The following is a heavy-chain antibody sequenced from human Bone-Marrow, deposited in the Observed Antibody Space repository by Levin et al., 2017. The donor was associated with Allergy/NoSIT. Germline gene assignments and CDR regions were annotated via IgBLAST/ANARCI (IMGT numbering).Heavy chain of an antibody. V-gene: IGHV3-30-3*01. D-gene: IGHD6-13*01. Sequence: GGSLRLSCAASGFTFSSYAMHWVRQAPGKGLEWVAVISYDGGDKYYAESVNGRFTISRANSSSTVYLLMNSLSIEDTATYYCVRDRFTSAAGPNPSWYLDAWGQGTRITGST. CDR3: VRDRFTSAAGPNPSWYLDA. CDR1: GFTFSSYA. J-gene: IGHJ4*02. CDR2: ISYDGGDK.